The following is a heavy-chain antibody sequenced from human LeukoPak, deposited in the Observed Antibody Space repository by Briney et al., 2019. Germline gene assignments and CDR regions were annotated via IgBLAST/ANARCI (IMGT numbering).Heavy chain of an antibody. CDR2: ISAYNGNT. D-gene: IGHD5-24*01. V-gene: IGHV1-18*01. Sequence: GASVKVSCKASGGTFSSYAISWVRQAPGQGLEWMGWISAYNGNTNYAQKLQGRVTMTTDTSTSTAYMELRSLRSDDTAVYYCARAKMGKGSSDAFDIWGQGTMVTVSS. CDR1: GGTFSSYA. J-gene: IGHJ3*02. CDR3: ARAKMGKGSSDAFDI.